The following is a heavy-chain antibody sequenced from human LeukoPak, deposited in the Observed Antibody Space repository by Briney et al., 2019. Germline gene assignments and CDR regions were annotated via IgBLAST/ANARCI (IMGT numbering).Heavy chain of an antibody. CDR2: IYYSGST. V-gene: IGHV4-31*03. Sequence: SETLSLTCTVSGGSISSGGYYWSWIRQHPGKGLEWIGYIYYSGSTYYNPSLKSRVTISVDTSKNQFSLKLSSVTAADTAVYYCARAPSVVVPAAIGGYFQHWGQGTLVTVSS. CDR1: GGSISSGGYY. D-gene: IGHD2-2*02. CDR3: ARAPSVVVPAAIGGYFQH. J-gene: IGHJ1*01.